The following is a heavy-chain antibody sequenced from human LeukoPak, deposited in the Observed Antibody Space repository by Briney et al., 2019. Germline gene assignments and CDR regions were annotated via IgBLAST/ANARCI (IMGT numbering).Heavy chain of an antibody. V-gene: IGHV1-2*02. CDR1: GYTFTGYY. J-gene: IGHJ4*02. CDR2: INPNSGGT. D-gene: IGHD2-8*01. Sequence: ASVKVSCKASGYTFTGYYMQWMRQAPGQGLEWMGWINPNSGGTNYAQKFQGRVTMTRDTSISTAYMELSRLRSDDTAVYYCARELNGVCPFDYWGQGTLVTVSS. CDR3: ARELNGVCPFDY.